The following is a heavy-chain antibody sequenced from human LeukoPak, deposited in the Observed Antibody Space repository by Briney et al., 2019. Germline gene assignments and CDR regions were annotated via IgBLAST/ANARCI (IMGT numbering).Heavy chain of an antibody. V-gene: IGHV3-23*01. J-gene: IGHJ4*02. CDR3: ANRIVGDKHFDY. CDR2: IGGSGVT. D-gene: IGHD1-26*01. CDR1: GFTFSSYT. Sequence: PGGSLRLSCAAPGFTFSSYTMSWVRQAPGKGLEWVSSIGGSGVTYYADSVKGRFTISRDNSKNTLYQLMTSLRVEDTAVYYCANRIVGDKHFDYWGQGTLVTVSS.